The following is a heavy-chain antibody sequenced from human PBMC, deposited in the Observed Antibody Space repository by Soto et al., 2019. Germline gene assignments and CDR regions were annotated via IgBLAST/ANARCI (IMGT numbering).Heavy chain of an antibody. V-gene: IGHV1-69*06. J-gene: IGHJ6*02. CDR2: IIPIFGTA. Sequence: SVKVSCKASGVTFSSYAISWVRQAPGQGLEWMGGIIPIFGTANYAQKFQGRVTITADKSTSTAYMELSSLRSEDTAVYYCARELTIFGVVTDYYGMDVWGQGTTVTVSS. CDR3: ARELTIFGVVTDYYGMDV. CDR1: GVTFSSYA. D-gene: IGHD3-3*01.